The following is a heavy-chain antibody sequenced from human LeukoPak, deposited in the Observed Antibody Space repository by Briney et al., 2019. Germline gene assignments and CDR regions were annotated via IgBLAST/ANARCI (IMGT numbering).Heavy chain of an antibody. CDR2: IYYSGST. CDR3: VKDSRWLGHY. J-gene: IGHJ4*02. Sequence: PSATLSLTCTVSGGSIRSSSYYWGWIRQPPGKGLEWIASIYYSGSTYYNPSLKSRVTISVDTSKNQFSLRLSSVTAADTAVYYCVKDSRWLGHYWGQGTLVTVSS. CDR1: GGSIRSSSYY. V-gene: IGHV4-39*02. D-gene: IGHD6-19*01.